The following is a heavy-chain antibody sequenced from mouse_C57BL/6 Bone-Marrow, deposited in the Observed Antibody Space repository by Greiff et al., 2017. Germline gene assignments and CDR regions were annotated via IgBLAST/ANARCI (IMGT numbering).Heavy chain of an antibody. CDR3: ARDHLDY. J-gene: IGHJ4*01. CDR2: ISYDGSN. CDR1: GYSITSGYY. V-gene: IGHV3-6*01. Sequence: EVQLVESGPGLVKPSQSLSLTCSVTGYSITSGYYWNWIRQFPGNKLEWMGYISYDGSNNYNPSLKNRISITRDTSKNQFFLKLNSVTTEDTATYYCARDHLDYWGQGTSVTVSS.